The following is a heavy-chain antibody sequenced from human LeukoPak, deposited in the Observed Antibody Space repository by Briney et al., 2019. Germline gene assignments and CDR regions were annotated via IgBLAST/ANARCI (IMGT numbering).Heavy chain of an antibody. V-gene: IGHV3-74*03. J-gene: IGHJ6*03. CDR3: ARDAVYCSGNICYGDFYFYMDV. Sequence: GGSLRLSCAASGFSFSNNCMHCVRQAPGKGLVWLSRINRDGSSTMYVGSVTSRFTITRDNAKNTVYLQMNSLRGEDTAVYYCARDAVYCSGNICYGDFYFYMDVWGKGTTVTVSS. CDR2: INRDGSST. CDR1: GFSFSNNC. D-gene: IGHD2-2*01.